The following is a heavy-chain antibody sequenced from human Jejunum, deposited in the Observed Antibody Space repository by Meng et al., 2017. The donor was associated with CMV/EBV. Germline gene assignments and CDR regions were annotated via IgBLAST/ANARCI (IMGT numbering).Heavy chain of an antibody. Sequence: QVPLQQWGSGLWKPSATLSLNCTVSGESFRGYYWTWIRQPPGKGLEWIGEINHSGSTNYNPSLKNRVTILVDTSKRQFSLRLSFVTAADTAVYYCARVGGAQHGDFDFWGQGTLVTVSS. V-gene: IGHV4-34*01. D-gene: IGHD4-17*01. CDR1: GESFRGYY. CDR3: ARVGGAQHGDFDF. J-gene: IGHJ4*02. CDR2: INHSGST.